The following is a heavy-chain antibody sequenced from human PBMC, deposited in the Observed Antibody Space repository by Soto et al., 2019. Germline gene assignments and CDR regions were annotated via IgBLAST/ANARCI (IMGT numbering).Heavy chain of an antibody. CDR2: IYYSGGT. V-gene: IGHV4-4*02. J-gene: IGHJ4*02. CDR3: ARDTGWGLGY. CDR1: GDSINSNYC. D-gene: IGHD6-19*01. Sequence: QVQLQESGPGLVRPSGTLSLTCAVSGDSINSNYCWTWVRQPPGKGLEWIAEIYYSGGTSYNPSLKSRVTISMDKSKNQFSLNLTSLTAADTAMYYCARDTGWGLGYWGQGTLVTVSS.